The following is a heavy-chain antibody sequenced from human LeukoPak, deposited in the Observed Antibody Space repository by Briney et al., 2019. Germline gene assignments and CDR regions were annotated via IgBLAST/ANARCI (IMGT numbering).Heavy chain of an antibody. Sequence: GRSLRLSCAASGLIFSTSAMHWVRQAPGKGLEWVVVISYDGGSKYYADSVKGRFTISRDNSKNTLYLQMNSLRAEDSAVYYCARALGGFGEHYFDYWGQGTLVTVSS. V-gene: IGHV3-30-3*01. CDR2: ISYDGGSK. D-gene: IGHD3-10*01. CDR3: ARALGGFGEHYFDY. CDR1: GLIFSTSA. J-gene: IGHJ4*02.